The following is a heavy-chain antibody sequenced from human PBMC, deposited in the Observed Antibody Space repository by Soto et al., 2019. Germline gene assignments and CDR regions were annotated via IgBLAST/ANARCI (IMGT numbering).Heavy chain of an antibody. CDR1: VVSISASY. J-gene: IGHJ6*02. D-gene: IGHD2-2*02. V-gene: IGHV4-4*07. CDR2: FYSSGNT. CDR3: ARDRGYCSRTSCYIVAPRSMWSYNYGMAV. Sequence: PSETLSLTCTFSVVSISASYWNCIRQPAGKGLEWIGRFYSSGNTNYNPSLRSRVTMSVDTSKNQFSLKLGSVTAADTAVYYCARDRGYCSRTSCYIVAPRSMWSYNYGMAVWGQGTTVTVYS.